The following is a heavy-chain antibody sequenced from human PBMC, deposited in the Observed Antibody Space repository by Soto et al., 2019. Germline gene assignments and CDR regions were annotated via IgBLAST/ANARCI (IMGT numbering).Heavy chain of an antibody. CDR2: ISGSGGST. V-gene: IGHV3-23*01. Sequence: VGSLRLSCAASGFTFSSYAMSWVRQAPGKGLEWVSAISGSGGSTYYADSVKGRFTISRDNSKNTLYLQMNSLRAEDTAVYYCATRITIFGVVITNWFDPWGQGTLVTVSS. D-gene: IGHD3-3*01. J-gene: IGHJ5*02. CDR1: GFTFSSYA. CDR3: ATRITIFGVVITNWFDP.